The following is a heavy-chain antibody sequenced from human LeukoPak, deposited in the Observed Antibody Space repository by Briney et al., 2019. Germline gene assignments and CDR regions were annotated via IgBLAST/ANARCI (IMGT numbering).Heavy chain of an antibody. D-gene: IGHD6-6*01. J-gene: IGHJ6*03. Sequence: GGSLRLSCAASGFTLSSYWMHWVRQAPGMGLVWVSRINSDGSSTSYADSVKGRFTISRDNAKNTLYLQMNSLRAEDTAVYYCARVRAAHGRYYYYYYYMDVWGKGTTVTVSS. CDR2: INSDGSST. CDR3: ARVRAAHGRYYYYYYYMDV. V-gene: IGHV3-74*01. CDR1: GFTLSSYW.